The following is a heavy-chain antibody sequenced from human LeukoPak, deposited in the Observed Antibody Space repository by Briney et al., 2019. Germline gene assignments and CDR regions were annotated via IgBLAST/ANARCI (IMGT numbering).Heavy chain of an antibody. Sequence: ASVKVSCKASGYTFTNNDINWVRQATGQGLEWMGWMNPNSGNTGYAQKFQGRVTMTRDTSRGTAYMELSSLRSEDTAVYYCARAQRAYCDGGSCRYFFDNWGQGTLVTVSS. D-gene: IGHD2-15*01. J-gene: IGHJ4*02. CDR3: ARAQRAYCDGGSCRYFFDN. V-gene: IGHV1-8*01. CDR2: MNPNSGNT. CDR1: GYTFTNND.